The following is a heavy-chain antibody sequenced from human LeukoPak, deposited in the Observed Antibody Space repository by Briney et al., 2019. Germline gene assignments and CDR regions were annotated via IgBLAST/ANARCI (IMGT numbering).Heavy chain of an antibody. J-gene: IGHJ4*02. CDR1: XXXXXXXA. CDR2: INTNTGNP. CDR3: XXXXXXDTAMAD. Sequence: SXXXXXXXAXNWVRQAPGXGLXXMGWINTNTGNPTYAQGFTGRFVFSLDXXVSTAYLQISSLKAEDTGVYYCXXXXXXDTAMADWGQGTLVTVSS. V-gene: IGHV7-4-1*02. D-gene: IGHD5-18*01.